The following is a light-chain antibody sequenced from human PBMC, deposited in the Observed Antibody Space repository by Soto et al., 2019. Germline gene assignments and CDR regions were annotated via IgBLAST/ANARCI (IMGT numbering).Light chain of an antibody. Sequence: QLTQSASSLSASVGYRVTITSLASESISNYLNWYHQKPGKAPHLLIYAASSLQSGVPSRFSGSGSGTDFTLSISSLQPEDFGTYYCQQTYSTPITFGQGTRLEI. CDR2: AAS. CDR3: QQTYSTPIT. V-gene: IGKV1-39*01. J-gene: IGKJ5*01. CDR1: ESISNY.